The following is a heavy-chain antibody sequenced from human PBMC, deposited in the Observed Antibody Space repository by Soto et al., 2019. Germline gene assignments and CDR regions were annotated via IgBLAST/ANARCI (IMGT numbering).Heavy chain of an antibody. Sequence: SETLSLTCTVSGGSINSYYWGWIRQSPEKGLEWIGYIYSSGSTNYNPSLKSRVTISVDTSKNQFSLKLSSVTAADTAVYYCARQYCSSNRCYQYFEYWGQGTLVTVSS. D-gene: IGHD2-2*01. CDR2: IYSSGST. J-gene: IGHJ4*02. CDR1: GGSINSYY. CDR3: ARQYCSSNRCYQYFEY. V-gene: IGHV4-59*08.